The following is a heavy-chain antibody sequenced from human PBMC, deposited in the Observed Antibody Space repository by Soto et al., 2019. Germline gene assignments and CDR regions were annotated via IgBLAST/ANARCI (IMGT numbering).Heavy chain of an antibody. CDR2: IIPIFGTA. CDR3: ARSYPSVVVAAHFIFAF. V-gene: IGHV1-69*13. D-gene: IGHD2-15*01. Sequence: SVKVSCKASGGTFSSYAISWVRQAPGQGLEWMGGIIPIFGTANYAQKFQGRVTITADESTSTAYMELSSLRSEDTAVYYCARSYPSVVVAAHFIFAFWGQGSLVPVSS. CDR1: GGTFSSYA. J-gene: IGHJ4*02.